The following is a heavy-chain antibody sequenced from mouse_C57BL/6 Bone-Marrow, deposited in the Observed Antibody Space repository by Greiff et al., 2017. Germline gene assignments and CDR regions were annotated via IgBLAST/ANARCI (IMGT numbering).Heavy chain of an antibody. J-gene: IGHJ2*01. CDR1: GYTFTDYY. V-gene: IGHV1-26*01. D-gene: IGHD1-1*01. Sequence: VQLQQSGPELVKPGASVKISCKASGYTFTDYYMNWVKQSHGKSLEWIGDINPNNGGTSYNQKFKGKATLTVDKSSSTAYMELRSLTSEDSAVYYCARAGGYYGSTDYWGQGTTLTVSS. CDR2: INPNNGGT. CDR3: ARAGGYYGSTDY.